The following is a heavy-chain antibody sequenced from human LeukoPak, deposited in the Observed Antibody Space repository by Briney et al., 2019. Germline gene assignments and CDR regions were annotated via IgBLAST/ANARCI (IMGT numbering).Heavy chain of an antibody. V-gene: IGHV3-30*03. J-gene: IGHJ4*02. CDR3: ARDFSGASRIDY. Sequence: GGSLRLSCAASGFIFSGYGMHWVRQVPGKGLEWVALISYDGRDKNYAESVKGRFTISRDNSKNTLYLQMNSLRVEDTAVYYCARDFSGASRIDYWGQGTLVTVSS. D-gene: IGHD4/OR15-4a*01. CDR2: ISYDGRDK. CDR1: GFIFSGYG.